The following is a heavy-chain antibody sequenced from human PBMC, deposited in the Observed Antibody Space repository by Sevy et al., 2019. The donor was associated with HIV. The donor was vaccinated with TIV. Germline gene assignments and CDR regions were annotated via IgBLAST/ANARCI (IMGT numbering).Heavy chain of an antibody. V-gene: IGHV4-61*01. CDR3: ARDQYYDIGTGLYATDV. Sequence: SETLSLICSVSGASVSAANDYWSWIRQPPGKGLEWIGNVFYFGSTNYNPSLKSRVTISLDTSKKQFSLKLNSVTAADTAVYYCARDQYYDIGTGLYATDVWGQGTTVTVSS. CDR2: VFYFGST. D-gene: IGHD3-9*01. CDR1: GASVSAANDY. J-gene: IGHJ6*02.